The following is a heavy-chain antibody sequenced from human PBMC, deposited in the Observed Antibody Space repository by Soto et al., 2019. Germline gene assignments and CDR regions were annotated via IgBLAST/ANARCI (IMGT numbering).Heavy chain of an antibody. CDR2: IYDSGST. D-gene: IGHD4-17*01. V-gene: IGHV4-39*01. CDR1: GGSISSSSYY. CDR3: ARQLYGGNSDYYHGMDV. J-gene: IGHJ6*02. Sequence: PSETLSLTCTVSGGSISSSSYYWGWIRQPPGKGREWIGSIYDSGSTYYNPSVKSRVTISVDTSKNQFSLKLSSVTAADTAVYYCARQLYGGNSDYYHGMDVWGQRTTVTVSS.